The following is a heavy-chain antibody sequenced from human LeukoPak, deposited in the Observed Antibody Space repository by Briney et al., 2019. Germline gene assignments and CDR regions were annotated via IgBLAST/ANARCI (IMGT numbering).Heavy chain of an antibody. V-gene: IGHV3-23*01. Sequence: GGSLRLSCVASGFTFRNCAMTWVRQAPGKGLEWVSGISGSGDTTYYADSGKGRFTISRDNSKNTLYLQMNSLRAEDTAVYYCAKDPDVVPAATYYFDYWGQGTLVTVSS. D-gene: IGHD2-2*01. CDR1: GFTFRNCA. J-gene: IGHJ4*02. CDR2: ISGSGDTT. CDR3: AKDPDVVPAATYYFDY.